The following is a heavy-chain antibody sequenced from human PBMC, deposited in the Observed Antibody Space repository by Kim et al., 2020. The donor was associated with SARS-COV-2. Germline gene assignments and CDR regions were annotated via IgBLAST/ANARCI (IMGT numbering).Heavy chain of an antibody. D-gene: IGHD2-15*01. J-gene: IGHJ5*02. CDR1: GGSFSGYY. V-gene: IGHV4-34*01. CDR3: ARVDCSGGSCYVDRFDP. CDR2: INHSGST. Sequence: SETLSLTCAVYGGSFSGYYWSWIRQPPGKGLEWIGEINHSGSTNYNPSLKSRVTISVDTSKNQFSLKLSSVTAADTAVYYCARVDCSGGSCYVDRFDPWGQGTLVTVSS.